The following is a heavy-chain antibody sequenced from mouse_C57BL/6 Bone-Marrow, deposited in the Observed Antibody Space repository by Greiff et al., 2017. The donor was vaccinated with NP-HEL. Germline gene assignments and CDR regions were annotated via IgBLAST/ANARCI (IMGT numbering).Heavy chain of an antibody. J-gene: IGHJ2*01. Sequence: VQRVESGPELVKPGASVKISCKASGYAFSSSWMNWVKQRPGKGLEWIGRIYPGDGDTNYNGKFKGKATLTADKSSSTAYMQLSSLTSEDSAVYFCAGRWFPFDYWGKGTTLTVSS. CDR3: AGRWFPFDY. CDR1: GYAFSSSW. CDR2: IYPGDGDT. V-gene: IGHV1-82*01. D-gene: IGHD2-3*01.